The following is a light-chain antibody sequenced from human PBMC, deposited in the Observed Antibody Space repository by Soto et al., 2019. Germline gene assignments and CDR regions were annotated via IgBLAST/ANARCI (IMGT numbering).Light chain of an antibody. J-gene: IGLJ7*01. CDR3: QSHDSSTPAV. V-gene: IGLV6-57*03. CDR1: SGSIASNY. Sequence: NFMLTQPHSVSESPGKTVTISCTRSSGSIASNYVQWYQQRPGSAPTTVIYEDNQRPSGVPDRFSGSIDSSSNSASLTISGLKTEDEADYYCQSHDSSTPAVFGGGIQLTVL. CDR2: EDN.